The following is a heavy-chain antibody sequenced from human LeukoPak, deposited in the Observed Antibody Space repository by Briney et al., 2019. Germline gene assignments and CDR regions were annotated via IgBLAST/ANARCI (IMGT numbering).Heavy chain of an antibody. Sequence: PGGSLRLSCAASGFTFDDYAMHWVRQAPGKGLEWVSGISWNSGSIGYADSVKGRFTISRDNAKNSLYLQMNSLRAEDTGLYYYASSPVAGTPEVWFDPWGQGTLVTVSS. J-gene: IGHJ5*02. D-gene: IGHD6-19*01. CDR2: ISWNSGSI. V-gene: IGHV3-9*01. CDR1: GFTFDDYA. CDR3: ASSPVAGTPEVWFDP.